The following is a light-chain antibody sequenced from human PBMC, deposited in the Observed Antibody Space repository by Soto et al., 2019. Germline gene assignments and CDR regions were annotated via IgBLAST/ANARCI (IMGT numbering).Light chain of an antibody. CDR3: QSYDSSLSGSV. V-gene: IGLV1-40*01. CDR1: SSNIGAGYD. Sequence: QAVVTQPPSVSGAPGQRVTISCTGSSSNIGAGYDVHWYQHLPGTAPKLLIYGNNNRPSGVPDRFSGSKSGTSASLAITGLQAEYEADYYCQSYDSSLSGSVFGGGTKLTVL. J-gene: IGLJ2*01. CDR2: GNN.